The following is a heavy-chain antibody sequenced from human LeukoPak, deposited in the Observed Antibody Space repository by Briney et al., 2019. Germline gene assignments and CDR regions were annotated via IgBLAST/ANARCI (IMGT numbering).Heavy chain of an antibody. J-gene: IGHJ4*02. CDR1: EFTFSSYS. D-gene: IGHD3-22*01. V-gene: IGHV3-21*01. CDR2: ISSSSSYI. Sequence: PGGSLRLSCAASEFTFSSYSMNWVRQAPGKGLEWVSFISSSSSYIYYADSVKGRFTISRDNAKNSLYLQMNSLRAEDTAVYYCARDLRSSGYYAFDYWGQGTLVTVSS. CDR3: ARDLRSSGYYAFDY.